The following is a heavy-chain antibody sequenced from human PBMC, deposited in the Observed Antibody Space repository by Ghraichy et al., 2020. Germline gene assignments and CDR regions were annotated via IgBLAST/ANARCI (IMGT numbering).Heavy chain of an antibody. D-gene: IGHD1-1*01. V-gene: IGHV3-48*02. J-gene: IGHJ5*02. CDR2: ISSTSSHI. CDR1: GFTFSSYD. CDR3: ARDSSSRIRTSRPDL. Sequence: GGSLRLSCAASGFTFSSYDMNWVRQAPGRGLEWISYISSTSSHIYYAHSVKGRFTISRDDGRNSLYLQMNSLRDEETAVYYCARDSSSRIRTSRPDLWGQCTMVTVSS.